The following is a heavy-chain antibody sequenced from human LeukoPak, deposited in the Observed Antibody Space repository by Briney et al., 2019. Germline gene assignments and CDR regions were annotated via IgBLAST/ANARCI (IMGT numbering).Heavy chain of an antibody. J-gene: IGHJ4*02. CDR2: ISFDGSNK. V-gene: IGHV3-30-3*01. Sequence: PGGSLRLSCAVSGFTFSGYTMHWVRQAPGKGLEWVAVISFDGSNKYYEDSMKGRFTISRDNSKNTLYLQMNSLRPDDTAIYYCARDTLWEWGQGTLVTVSS. CDR3: ARDTLWE. CDR1: GFTFSGYT. D-gene: IGHD1-26*01.